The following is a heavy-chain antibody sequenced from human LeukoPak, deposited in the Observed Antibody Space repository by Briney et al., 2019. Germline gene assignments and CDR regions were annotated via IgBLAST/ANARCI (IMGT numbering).Heavy chain of an antibody. Sequence: GGSLRLSCAASGFTVSSNYVSWVRQAPGKGLEWVSVIYSGGSTYYADSVKGRFTISRDNSKNTLYLQMNSLRGEETAVNYCARVGDGYNFDAFDIWGQGTMVTVSS. CDR3: ARVGDGYNFDAFDI. V-gene: IGHV3-66*01. J-gene: IGHJ3*02. CDR1: GFTVSSNY. CDR2: IYSGGST. D-gene: IGHD5-24*01.